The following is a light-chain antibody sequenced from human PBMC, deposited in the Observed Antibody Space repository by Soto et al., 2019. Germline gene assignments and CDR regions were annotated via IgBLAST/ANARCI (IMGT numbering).Light chain of an antibody. J-gene: IGLJ1*01. V-gene: IGLV2-14*01. CDR3: SSYTSSSLYV. Sequence: QSALTQPASVSGSPGQSITISCTGTSIDVGGYNYVSWYQQHPGKAPKVMIYDVSNRPSGVSNRFSGSKSGNTASLTISGLQAEDEADYYCSSYTSSSLYVFGTGTKDTVL. CDR2: DVS. CDR1: SIDVGGYNY.